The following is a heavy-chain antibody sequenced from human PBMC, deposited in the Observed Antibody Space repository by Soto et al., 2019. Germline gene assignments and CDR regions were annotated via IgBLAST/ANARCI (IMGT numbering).Heavy chain of an antibody. J-gene: IGHJ6*02. D-gene: IGHD3-22*01. CDR2: IIPIFGTA. V-gene: IGHV1-69*13. Sequence: ASVKVSCKASGGTFSSYAISWVRQAPGQGLEWMGGIIPIFGTANYAQKFQGRVTITADESTSTAYMELSSLRSEDTAVYYCARSTCGDYVGDSSGYYFNSYHYYRMDVWGQGTTVTVS. CDR1: GGTFSSYA. CDR3: ARSTCGDYVGDSSGYYFNSYHYYRMDV.